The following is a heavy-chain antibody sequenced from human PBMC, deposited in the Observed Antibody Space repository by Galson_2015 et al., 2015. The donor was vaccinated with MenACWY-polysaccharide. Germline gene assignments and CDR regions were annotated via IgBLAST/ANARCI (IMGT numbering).Heavy chain of an antibody. CDR1: GLIFSDAW. V-gene: IGHV3-15*01. Sequence: SLRLSCAVSGLIFSDAWMIWVRQAPGKGLEWIGRIKSKGSGGTTNYVAPVKGRFTISRDDSKKTLYLQMNSLETEDTAIYYCVHDGSGYCSLHNWGQGTLVTVSS. D-gene: IGHD3-22*01. J-gene: IGHJ1*01. CDR3: VHDGSGYCSLHN. CDR2: IKSKGSGGTT.